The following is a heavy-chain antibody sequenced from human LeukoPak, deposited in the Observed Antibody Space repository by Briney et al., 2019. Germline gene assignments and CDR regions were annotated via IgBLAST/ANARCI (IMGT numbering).Heavy chain of an antibody. J-gene: IGHJ4*02. D-gene: IGHD5-18*01. CDR3: ARAGHTAMVIDY. CDR2: IYYSGST. Sequence: SETLSLTCTVSGGSLTNHYWSWIRRPPGKGPEWIGYIYYSGSTNYNPSLKNRVTISIDTSRNQFSLKLSSVTAADTAVYYCARAGHTAMVIDYWGQGTLVTVSS. CDR1: GGSLTNHY. V-gene: IGHV4-59*11.